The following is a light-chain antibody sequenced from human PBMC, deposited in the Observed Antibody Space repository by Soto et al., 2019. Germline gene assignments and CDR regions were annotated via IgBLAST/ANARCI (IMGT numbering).Light chain of an antibody. J-gene: IGKJ4*01. Sequence: EIVLTQSPGTLSLSPGERATLSCRASQSVKNNYLVWYQQKPGQPPRFLIYDASTRATGTPGRFSGGGSGTDFTLTISRLEPEDFALYCCQQYGSTPLTFGGGTKVEIK. V-gene: IGKV3-20*01. CDR1: QSVKNNY. CDR2: DAS. CDR3: QQYGSTPLT.